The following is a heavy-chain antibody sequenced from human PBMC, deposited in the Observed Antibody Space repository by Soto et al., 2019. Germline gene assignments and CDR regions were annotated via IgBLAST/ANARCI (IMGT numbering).Heavy chain of an antibody. CDR1: GFTFSGYG. CDR2: IWHDGSNE. V-gene: IGHV3-33*01. D-gene: IGHD6-19*01. Sequence: QVQLVESGGGVVQPGRSLRLSCAASGFTFSGYGMHWVRQAPGKGLEWVAVIWHDGSNENYADSVKGRFTISRDNSKNTLYLQMNSLRAEDTAVYYCTRRYSDGWYSDYWGQGTLVTVSS. J-gene: IGHJ4*02. CDR3: TRRYSDGWYSDY.